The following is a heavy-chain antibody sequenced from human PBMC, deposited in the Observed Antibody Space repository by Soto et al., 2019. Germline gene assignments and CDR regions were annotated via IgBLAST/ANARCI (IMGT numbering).Heavy chain of an antibody. CDR3: VRDYVMDV. Sequence: PVGSLRLSCAASGFTFSGDSMNWVRQAPGKGLEWVASISTTSTYIYYADSVKGRFTISRDNAKNSLHLQMNSLRAEDTAVYYCVRDYVMDVWGQGTTVTVSS. V-gene: IGHV3-21*01. D-gene: IGHD3-10*02. CDR1: GFTFSGDS. CDR2: ISTTSTYI. J-gene: IGHJ6*02.